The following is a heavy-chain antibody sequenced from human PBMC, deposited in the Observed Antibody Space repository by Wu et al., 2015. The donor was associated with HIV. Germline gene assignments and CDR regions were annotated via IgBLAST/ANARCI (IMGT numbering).Heavy chain of an antibody. Sequence: QVQLVQSGAEVKKPGASVKVSCKASGYTFNNYDITWVRQAPGQGLEWMGWISPYINNTHYAQNLQGRVTMTTDTSTSTAYMELRSLRSEDTAVYYCARDRLYDSSGYYYFNWFDPWGQGTLVTVSS. CDR2: ISPYINNT. J-gene: IGHJ5*02. D-gene: IGHD3-22*01. V-gene: IGHV1-18*01. CDR3: ARDRLYDSSGYYYFNWFDP. CDR1: GYTFNNYD.